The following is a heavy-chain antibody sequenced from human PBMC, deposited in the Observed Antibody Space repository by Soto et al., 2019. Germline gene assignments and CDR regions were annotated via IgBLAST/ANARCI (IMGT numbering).Heavy chain of an antibody. CDR3: ARDGREASGIDV. CDR1: GGSISSHY. Sequence: SETLSLTCTVSGGSISSHYWSWVRQAPGKGLEWIGCIYYRGNTFYNPSLKSRGTISVDTSSNQFSLKMDSVTPADTAVYYCARDGREASGIDVWGQGTAVTVS. J-gene: IGHJ6*02. D-gene: IGHD1-26*01. CDR2: IYYRGNT. V-gene: IGHV4-59*11.